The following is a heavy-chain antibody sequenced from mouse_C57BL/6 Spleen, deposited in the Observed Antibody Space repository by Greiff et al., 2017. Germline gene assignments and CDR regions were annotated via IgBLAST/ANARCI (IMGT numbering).Heavy chain of an antibody. J-gene: IGHJ1*03. Sequence: QVQLQQPGAELVRPGSSVKLSCKASGYTFTSYWMDWVKQRPGQGLEWIGNIYPSDSETHYNQKFKDKATLTVDKSASTAYMQLSSLTSEDSAVSYCAGGEGLYGNYNVWGTGTTVTVSS. CDR3: AGGEGLYGNYNV. D-gene: IGHD2-1*01. CDR2: IYPSDSET. CDR1: GYTFTSYW. V-gene: IGHV1-61*01.